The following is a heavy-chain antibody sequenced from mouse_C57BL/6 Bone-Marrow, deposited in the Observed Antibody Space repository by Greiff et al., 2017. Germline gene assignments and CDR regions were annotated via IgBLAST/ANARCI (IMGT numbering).Heavy chain of an antibody. V-gene: IGHV5-4*01. Sequence: VKLVESGGGLVKPGGSLKLSCAASGFTFRSYAMSWVRQTPETRLEWVATISDVGSYTYYPDNVKGRFTIYRDTAKNNLYLQMSHLKSEDTARYYCARDDYGSSYGAYWGQGTLVTVSA. CDR2: ISDVGSYT. CDR3: ARDDYGSSYGAY. J-gene: IGHJ3*01. CDR1: GFTFRSYA. D-gene: IGHD1-1*01.